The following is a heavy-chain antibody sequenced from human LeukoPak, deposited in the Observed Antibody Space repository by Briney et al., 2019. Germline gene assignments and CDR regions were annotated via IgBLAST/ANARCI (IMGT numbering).Heavy chain of an antibody. CDR3: ARERGDYYGSEYYFDY. CDR1: GGTFSSYA. D-gene: IGHD3-10*01. J-gene: IGHJ4*02. V-gene: IGHV1-69*01. CDR2: IIPIFGTA. Sequence: SVKVSCKASGGTFSSYAISWVRQAPGRGLEWMGGIIPIFGTANYAQKFQGRVTITADESTSTAYMELSRLRSDDTAVYYCARERGDYYGSEYYFDYWGQGTLVTVSS.